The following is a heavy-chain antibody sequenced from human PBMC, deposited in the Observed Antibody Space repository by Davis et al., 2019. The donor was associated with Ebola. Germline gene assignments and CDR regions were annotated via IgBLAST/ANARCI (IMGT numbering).Heavy chain of an antibody. CDR1: GFTFSSSW. J-gene: IGHJ4*02. D-gene: IGHD1-26*01. CDR2: IKADGSAK. V-gene: IGHV3-7*01. Sequence: GESLKISCAASGFTFSSSWMTWVRQAPEKGLEWVATIKADGSAKYYVDSVKGRFTISRDNVKNSLYLQMDSLRAEDTAVYYCARDSGEWELLGGADYWGQGTLVTVSS. CDR3: ARDSGEWELLGGADY.